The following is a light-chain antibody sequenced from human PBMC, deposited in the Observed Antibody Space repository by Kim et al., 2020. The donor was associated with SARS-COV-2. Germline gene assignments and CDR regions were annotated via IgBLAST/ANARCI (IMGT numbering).Light chain of an antibody. V-gene: IGKV4-1*01. CDR3: QQYYSTPPT. Sequence: ATINCKSRQRVLYSSNNKNYLAWYQQKPGQPPKLLIYWASTRESGVPDRFSGSGSGTDFTLTISSLQAEDVAVYYCQQYYSTPPTFGKGTKVDIK. J-gene: IGKJ1*01. CDR1: QRVLYSSNNKNY. CDR2: WAS.